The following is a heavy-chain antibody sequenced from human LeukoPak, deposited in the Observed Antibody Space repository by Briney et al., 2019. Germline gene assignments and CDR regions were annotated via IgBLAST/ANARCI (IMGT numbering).Heavy chain of an antibody. V-gene: IGHV3-23*01. Sequence: GGSLRLSCAASGFTFSSYAMSWVRQAPGKGLEWVSAISGSGGSTYYADSVKGRFTISRDNSKSTLYLQMNGLRAEDTAVYYCAKRGSGIQLWAFDYWGQGTLVTVSS. J-gene: IGHJ4*02. CDR3: AKRGSGIQLWAFDY. CDR2: ISGSGGST. D-gene: IGHD5-18*01. CDR1: GFTFSSYA.